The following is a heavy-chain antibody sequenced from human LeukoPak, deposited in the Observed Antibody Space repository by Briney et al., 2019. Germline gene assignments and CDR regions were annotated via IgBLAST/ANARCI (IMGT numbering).Heavy chain of an antibody. V-gene: IGHV3-48*03. CDR2: ISSSGSNI. CDR1: GFTFSSYE. D-gene: IGHD4-17*01. CDR3: ARVIYGVPGY. Sequence: GGSLRLSCAASGFTFSSYEMNWVRQAPGKGLEWVSYISSSGSNIYYADSVKGRFTISRDNAKNSLYLQMNSLRAEDTALYYCARVIYGVPGYWGQGTLVTVSS. J-gene: IGHJ4*02.